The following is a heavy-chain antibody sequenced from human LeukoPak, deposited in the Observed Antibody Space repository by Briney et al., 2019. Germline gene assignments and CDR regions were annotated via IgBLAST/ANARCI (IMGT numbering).Heavy chain of an antibody. CDR1: GYTFTGYY. CDR2: INPNSGGT. D-gene: IGHD3-10*01. CDR3: ARVGVRGVIILGRRYYFDY. Sequence: ASVKVSCKASGYTFTGYYMHWVRQAPGQGLEWMGWINPNSGGTHYAQKFQGRVTMTRDTSISTAYMELSRLRSDDTAVYYCARVGVRGVIILGRRYYFDYWGQGTLVTVSS. J-gene: IGHJ4*02. V-gene: IGHV1-2*02.